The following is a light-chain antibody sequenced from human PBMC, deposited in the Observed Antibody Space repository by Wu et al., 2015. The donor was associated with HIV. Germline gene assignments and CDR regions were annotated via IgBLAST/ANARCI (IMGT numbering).Light chain of an antibody. Sequence: TLSCRASXXVSINYLAWYQQKPGPGSHDSSIYGASIRATGIPDRFSGSGSGTDFTLTISRLEPEDFAVYYCQQYVRSSWTFGQGTTVEIK. J-gene: IGKJ1*01. CDR3: QQYVRSSWT. V-gene: IGKV3-20*01. CDR2: GAS. CDR1: XXVSINY.